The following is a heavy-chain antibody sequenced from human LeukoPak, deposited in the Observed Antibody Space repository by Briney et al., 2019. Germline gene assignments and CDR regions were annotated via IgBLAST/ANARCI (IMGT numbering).Heavy chain of an antibody. Sequence: PGGSLRLSCAASGFTFSGSAMHWVRQASGKGLEWVGRIRSKANSYATAYAASVKGRFTISRDDSKNTAYLQMNSLKTEDTAVYYCTRESLVRGVIMVYHYYYMDVWGKGTTVTVSS. CDR3: TRESLVRGVIMVYHYYYMDV. V-gene: IGHV3-73*01. CDR2: IRSKANSYAT. J-gene: IGHJ6*03. CDR1: GFTFSGSA. D-gene: IGHD3-10*01.